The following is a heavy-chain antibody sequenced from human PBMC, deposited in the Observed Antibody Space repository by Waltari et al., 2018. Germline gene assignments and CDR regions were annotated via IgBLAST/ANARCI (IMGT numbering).Heavy chain of an antibody. CDR2: ISSNENTT. D-gene: IGHD5-18*01. CDR1: GFTFSSHW. J-gene: IGHJ4*02. CDR3: ARVEYSYGPYCFDS. V-gene: IGHV3-74*01. Sequence: EVQLVDSGGGLVQPGGSLRLSCEASGFTFSSHWMHWGRQAPGKGLVLVSRISSNENTTTYADSVKGRFTISRDNAKNTLYLQMNSLRAEDTAVYYCARVEYSYGPYCFDSWGQGTPVTVSS.